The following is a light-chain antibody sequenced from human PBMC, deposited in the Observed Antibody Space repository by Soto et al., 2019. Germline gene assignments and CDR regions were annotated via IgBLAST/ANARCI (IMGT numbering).Light chain of an antibody. Sequence: DLQMAQSPSTLSASVGDRITITCRASQTVSTWLAWYHQKPCKAPNLLIHRASSLGTGVPSRFSGSGSGTEFTLTITSLQPDDFATYYCQQYSSNSAFGPGTKVDIK. CDR2: RAS. CDR1: QTVSTW. CDR3: QQYSSNSA. V-gene: IGKV1-5*03. J-gene: IGKJ1*01.